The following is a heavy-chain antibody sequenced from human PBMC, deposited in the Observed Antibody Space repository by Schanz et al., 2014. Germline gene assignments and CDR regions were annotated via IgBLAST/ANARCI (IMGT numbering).Heavy chain of an antibody. CDR2: IGNGGVTI. CDR1: GFPFSDYF. V-gene: IGHV3-11*01. D-gene: IGHD6-25*01. CDR3: ARIGGSGFDY. Sequence: QVQLVDSGGGLVKPGGSLRLSCTASGFPFSDYFMAWIRQPPGRGLEWVSYIGNGGVTIYYADSVKGRFTISRDNSKNSLYLQMNSLRAEDTAVYYCARIGGSGFDYWAQGTLVTVSS. J-gene: IGHJ4*02.